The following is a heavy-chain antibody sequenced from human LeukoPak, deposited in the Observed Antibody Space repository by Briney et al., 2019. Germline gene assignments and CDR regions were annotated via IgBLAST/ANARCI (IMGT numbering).Heavy chain of an antibody. CDR1: GFTFSSYA. V-gene: IGHV3-30*04. D-gene: IGHD2-15*01. CDR3: ARAHRVVAAAYCFDY. CDR2: LSYDGSNK. J-gene: IGHJ4*02. Sequence: GGSLRLSCAASGFTFSSYAMHWVRQAPGKGLEGVAVLSYDGSNKYYADSVKGRFTISRDNSKNTLYLQMNSLRAEDTAVYYCARAHRVVAAAYCFDYWGQGTLVTVSS.